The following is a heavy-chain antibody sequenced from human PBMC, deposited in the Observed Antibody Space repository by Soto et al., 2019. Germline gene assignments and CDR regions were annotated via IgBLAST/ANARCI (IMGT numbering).Heavy chain of an antibody. CDR3: ARRRSIVVVTAIPNDAFDI. D-gene: IGHD2-21*02. V-gene: IGHV5-51*01. Sequence: GESLKISCKGFGYSFTSYWIGWVRQMPGKGLEWMGIIYPGDSDTRYSPSFQGQVTISADKSISTAYLQWSSLKASDTAMYYCARRRSIVVVTAIPNDAFDIWGQGTMVTVS. CDR2: IYPGDSDT. CDR1: GYSFTSYW. J-gene: IGHJ3*02.